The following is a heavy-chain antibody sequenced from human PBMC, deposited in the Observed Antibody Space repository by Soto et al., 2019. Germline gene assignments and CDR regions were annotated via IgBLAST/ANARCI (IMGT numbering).Heavy chain of an antibody. Sequence: GGSLRLSCAASGFTFSNFWMHWVRQAPGKGLVWVSHINSDGSDSTYADSVKGRFTISRDNAKNTLYLQMNSLRAEDTAVYFCVRDDPGPGMDYWGLGTLVTVSS. CDR2: INSDGSDS. V-gene: IGHV3-74*01. J-gene: IGHJ4*02. CDR1: GFTFSNFW. D-gene: IGHD2-2*03. CDR3: VRDDPGPGMDY.